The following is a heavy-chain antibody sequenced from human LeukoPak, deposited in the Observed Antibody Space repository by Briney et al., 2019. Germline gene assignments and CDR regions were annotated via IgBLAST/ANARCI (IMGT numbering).Heavy chain of an antibody. CDR2: ISGSGGST. CDR1: GFTFSSYA. J-gene: IGHJ3*02. Sequence: PGGSLRLSCAASGFTFSSYAMSWVRQAPGKGLEWVSAISGSGGSTYYADSVKGRFTISRDNSKNTLYLQMNSLRAEDTAVYYCARDGLYVGDAFDIWGKGTMDSVSS. CDR3: ARDGLYVGDAFDI. D-gene: IGHD3-10*02. V-gene: IGHV3-23*01.